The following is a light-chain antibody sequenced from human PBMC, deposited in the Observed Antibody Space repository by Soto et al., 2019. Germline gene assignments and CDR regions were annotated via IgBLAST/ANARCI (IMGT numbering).Light chain of an antibody. J-gene: IGLJ1*01. CDR2: EVS. CDR1: SSDVGGYNY. V-gene: IGLV2-14*01. CDR3: SSYTSSSTPYV. Sequence: ALTQPASVSGSPGQSITISCTGTSSDVGGYNYVSWYQQHPGKAPKLMIYEVSNRPSGVSNRFSGSKSGNTASLTISGLQAEDEADYYCSSYTSSSTPYVFGTGTKVTVL.